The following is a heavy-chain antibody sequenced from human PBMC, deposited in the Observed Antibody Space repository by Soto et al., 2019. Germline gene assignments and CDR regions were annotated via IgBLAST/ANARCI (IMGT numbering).Heavy chain of an antibody. CDR3: AREPVYYGVDY. Sequence: GGSLRLSCAASGFTFSSYAMHWVRQAPGKGLEWVAVISYDGSNKYYADSVKGRFTISGDNSKNTLYLQMNSLRAEDTAVYYCAREPVYYGVDYWGQGTLVTVSS. D-gene: IGHD4-17*01. CDR1: GFTFSSYA. V-gene: IGHV3-30-3*01. CDR2: ISYDGSNK. J-gene: IGHJ4*02.